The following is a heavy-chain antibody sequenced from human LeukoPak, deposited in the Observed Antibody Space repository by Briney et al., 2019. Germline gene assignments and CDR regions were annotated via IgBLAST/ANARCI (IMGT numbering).Heavy chain of an antibody. CDR1: GFTFSSSA. CDR2: ISSSSGTI. V-gene: IGHV3-48*04. J-gene: IGHJ6*02. CDR3: ARDHPTMDV. Sequence: GGSLRLSCAASGFTFSSSAMSWVRRAPGKGLEWLSYISSSSGTIHYEDSVKGRFTISRDNAKNSLYLQMNSLRAEDTAVYYGARDHPTMDVWGQGTTVTVSS.